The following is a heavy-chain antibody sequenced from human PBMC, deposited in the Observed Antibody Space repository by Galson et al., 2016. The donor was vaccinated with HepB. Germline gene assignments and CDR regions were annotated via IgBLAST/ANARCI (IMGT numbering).Heavy chain of an antibody. V-gene: IGHV3-23*01. Sequence: SLRLSCAASGFTFSSYAISWVRQAPGKGLEWVSAISGSGSNTYYADSVKGRFALSRDNSNNTLYLQMNSLRAEDAAVYYCTFESTQSSMAGNYWGQGTLVTVSS. CDR1: GFTFSSYA. CDR3: TFESTQSSMAGNY. J-gene: IGHJ4*02. D-gene: IGHD6-19*01. CDR2: ISGSGSNT.